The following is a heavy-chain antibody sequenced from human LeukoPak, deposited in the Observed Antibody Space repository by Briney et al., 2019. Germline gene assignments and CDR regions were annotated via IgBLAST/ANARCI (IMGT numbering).Heavy chain of an antibody. CDR3: ARGSFWSGYYTFGNWFDP. D-gene: IGHD3-3*01. CDR2: IYHSGST. J-gene: IGHJ5*02. CDR1: GYSNSSGYY. Sequence: SETLSLTCTVSGYSNSSGYYWGWIRQPPGKGLEWIGSIYHSGSTYYNPSLKSRVTISVDTSKNQFSLKLSSVTAADTAVYYCARGSFWSGYYTFGNWFDPWGQGTLVTVSS. V-gene: IGHV4-38-2*02.